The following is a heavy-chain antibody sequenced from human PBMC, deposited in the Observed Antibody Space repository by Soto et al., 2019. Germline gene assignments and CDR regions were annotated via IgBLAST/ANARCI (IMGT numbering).Heavy chain of an antibody. J-gene: IGHJ4*02. CDR3: ARDKFLLSY. CDR2: IWYDGGNK. D-gene: IGHD2-15*01. Sequence: QVQLVESGGGVVQPGRSLRLSCTASGFTFSSYGMHWVRQAPGKGLEWVGIIWYDGGNKYYADSVKGRFTISRDNSKNTLYLQRNSLRAEDTAVYYCARDKFLLSYWGQGTLVTVSS. CDR1: GFTFSSYG. V-gene: IGHV3-33*01.